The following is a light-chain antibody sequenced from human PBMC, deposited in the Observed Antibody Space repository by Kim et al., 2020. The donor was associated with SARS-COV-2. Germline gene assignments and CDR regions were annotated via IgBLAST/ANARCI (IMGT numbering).Light chain of an antibody. Sequence: QSVLTQPPSASGTPGQRVTISCSGSSSNIGRNTVNWYQQLPGTAPKLFIYNSHQRPSGVPDRFSGSKSGTSASLAISGLQSEDEADYYCAAWDDSLNGVVFGGGTQLTVL. CDR1: SSNIGRNT. V-gene: IGLV1-44*01. J-gene: IGLJ2*01. CDR2: NSH. CDR3: AAWDDSLNGVV.